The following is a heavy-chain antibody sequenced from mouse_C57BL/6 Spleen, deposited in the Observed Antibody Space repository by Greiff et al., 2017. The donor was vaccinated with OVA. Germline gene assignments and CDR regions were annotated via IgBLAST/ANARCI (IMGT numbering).Heavy chain of an antibody. V-gene: IGHV1-15*01. CDR2: IDPETGGT. Sequence: VKLQESGAELVRPGASVTLSCKASGYTFTDYEMHWVKQTPVHGLEWIGAIDPETGGTAYNQKFKGKAILTADKSSSTAYMELRSLTSEDSAVYYCTRSGIYYDPYYYAMDYWGQGTSVTVSS. J-gene: IGHJ4*01. CDR1: GYTFTDYE. CDR3: TRSGIYYDPYYYAMDY. D-gene: IGHD2-4*01.